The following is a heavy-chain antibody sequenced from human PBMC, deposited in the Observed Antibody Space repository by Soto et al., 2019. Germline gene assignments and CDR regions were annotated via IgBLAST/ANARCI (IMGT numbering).Heavy chain of an antibody. CDR1: GFTFSGSS. CDR2: IRSKANSYAT. V-gene: IGHV3-73*01. CDR3: TRPSVEMATISTLDV. Sequence: GGSLRLSCAASGFTFSGSSMHWVRQASGKGLEWVGRIRSKANSYATAYAASVKGRFTISRDDSKNTAYLQMNSLKTEDTAVYYCTRPSVEMATISTLDVWGQGTTVTVSS. J-gene: IGHJ6*02. D-gene: IGHD5-12*01.